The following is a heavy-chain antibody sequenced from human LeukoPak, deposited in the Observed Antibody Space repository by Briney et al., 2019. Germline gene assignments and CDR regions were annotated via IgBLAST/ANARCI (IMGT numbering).Heavy chain of an antibody. D-gene: IGHD1-26*01. CDR1: GFTFSSYS. Sequence: GGSLRLSWEASGFTFSSYSMNWVRKAPGKGLEWVSSISSSSSYIYYADSVKGRFTISRDNAKNSLYLQMNSLRAEDTAVYYCARAVGATTVDYWGQGTLVTVSS. CDR3: ARAVGATTVDY. J-gene: IGHJ4*02. V-gene: IGHV3-21*01. CDR2: ISSSSSYI.